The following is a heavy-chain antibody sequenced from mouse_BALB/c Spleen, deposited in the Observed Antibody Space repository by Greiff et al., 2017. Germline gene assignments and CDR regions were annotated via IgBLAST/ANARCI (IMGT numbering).Heavy chain of an antibody. D-gene: IGHD2-2*01. CDR1: GYAFSSYW. CDR3: AREVYGYDGY. Sequence: QVQLQQSGAELVRPGSSVKISCKASGYAFSSYWMNWVKQRPGQGLEWIGQIYPGDGDTNYNGKFKGKATLTADKSSSTAYMQLSSLTSEDSAVYFCAREVYGYDGYGGQGTTLTVSS. V-gene: IGHV1-80*01. J-gene: IGHJ2*01. CDR2: IYPGDGDT.